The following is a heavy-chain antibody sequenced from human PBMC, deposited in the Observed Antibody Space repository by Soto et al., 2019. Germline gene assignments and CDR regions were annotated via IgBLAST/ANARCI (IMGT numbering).Heavy chain of an antibody. CDR3: ARAPDYAHYFDY. CDR1: GFTFSSYR. J-gene: IGHJ4*02. CDR2: IKQDGSDK. Sequence: DVQLVESGGGLVQPGGSLRLSCVVSGFTFSSYRMSWVRQAPGKGLEWVANIKQDGSDKFYVDSVKGRFTISRDNAKNSLYLQMNSLRAEDTALYYCARAPDYAHYFDYWGQGTLVTVFS. V-gene: IGHV3-7*01. D-gene: IGHD4-17*01.